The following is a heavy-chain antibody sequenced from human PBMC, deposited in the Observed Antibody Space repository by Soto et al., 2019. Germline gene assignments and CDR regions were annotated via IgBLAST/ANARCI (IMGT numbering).Heavy chain of an antibody. J-gene: IGHJ5*02. V-gene: IGHV3-23*01. CDR2: ISRSGNST. CDR1: GFSFSSHA. D-gene: IGHD1-26*01. CDR3: ARVATGSYNWFDP. Sequence: EVQVLDSGGGLAQPGGSLRLSCAASGFSFSSHAMSWVRQSPGKGLEWVSSISRSGNSTYSADSVRGRFTISRDNSKNTLYLQMNSLRADDTAVYYCARVATGSYNWFDPWGQGTLVTVSS.